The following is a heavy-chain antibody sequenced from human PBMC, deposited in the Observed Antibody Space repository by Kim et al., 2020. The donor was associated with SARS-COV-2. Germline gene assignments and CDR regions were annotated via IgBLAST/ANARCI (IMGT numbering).Heavy chain of an antibody. J-gene: IGHJ4*02. D-gene: IGHD3-10*01. CDR1: GGSVSSGDYY. V-gene: IGHV4-61*08. CDR2: NYYSGSA. CDR3: ARLRRSWQDTCCYPFGITTLDS. Sequence: SETLSLTCSVSGGSVSSGDYYWSWVRQPPGKGLEWIGYNYYSGSANCNPSLKSRVTISVDTSKNQFSLRLSSVTPADTAVYYCARLRRSWQDTCCYPFGITTLDSWGQGTLVTVSS.